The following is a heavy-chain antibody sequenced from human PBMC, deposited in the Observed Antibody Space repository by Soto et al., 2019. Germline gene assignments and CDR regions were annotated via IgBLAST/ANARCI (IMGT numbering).Heavy chain of an antibody. CDR2: IIPILGIA. D-gene: IGHD1-26*01. J-gene: IGHJ5*02. Sequence: QVQLVQSGAEVKKPGSSVKVSCKASGGTFSSYTISWVRQAPGQGLEWMGRIIPILGIANYAQKFQGRVTITGDKSTSTGYMELRSLGSEDTAVYYCARTPRSPLKGVGVYWFDPWGQGTLVTVSS. CDR1: GGTFSSYT. V-gene: IGHV1-69*02. CDR3: ARTPRSPLKGVGVYWFDP.